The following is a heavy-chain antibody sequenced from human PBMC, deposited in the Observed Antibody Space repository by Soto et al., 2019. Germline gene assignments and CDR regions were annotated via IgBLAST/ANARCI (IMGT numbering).Heavy chain of an antibody. CDR2: IYHSGST. CDR3: ATAPGPY. J-gene: IGHJ4*02. CDR1: GGSISSGGYS. Sequence: PSETLSLTCAVSGGSISSGGYSWSWIRQPPGKGLEWIGYIYHSGSTYYNPSLKSRVTISVDRSKNQFSLKLSSVTAADTAVYYCATAPGPYWGQGTRVTVAS. V-gene: IGHV4-30-2*01.